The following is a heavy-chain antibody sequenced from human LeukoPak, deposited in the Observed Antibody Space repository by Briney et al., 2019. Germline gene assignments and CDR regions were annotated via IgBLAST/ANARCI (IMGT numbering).Heavy chain of an antibody. D-gene: IGHD3-9*01. CDR1: GYTFTSYY. CDR2: INPSGGST. Sequence: ASVKVSCKASGYTFTSYYMHWVRQAPGQGLEWMGIINPSGGSTSYAQKFQGRVTMTRDMSTSTVYMELSSLRSEDTAVYYCAAADYDILTGYVYWGQGTLVTVSS. J-gene: IGHJ4*02. CDR3: AAADYDILTGYVY. V-gene: IGHV1-46*01.